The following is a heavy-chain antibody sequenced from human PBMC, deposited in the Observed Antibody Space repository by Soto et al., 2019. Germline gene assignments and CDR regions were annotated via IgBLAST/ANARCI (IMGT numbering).Heavy chain of an antibody. CDR2: IKQDGSEK. V-gene: IGHV3-7*01. CDR1: GFTLSSFA. Sequence: GGSLRLSCAASGFTLSSFAMHWVRQAPGKGLEWVANIKQDGSEKYYVDSVKGRFTISRDNAKNSLYLQMNSLRAEDTAVYYCARVRFGRAGFDYWGQGTLVTVSS. CDR3: ARVRFGRAGFDY. J-gene: IGHJ4*02. D-gene: IGHD3-10*01.